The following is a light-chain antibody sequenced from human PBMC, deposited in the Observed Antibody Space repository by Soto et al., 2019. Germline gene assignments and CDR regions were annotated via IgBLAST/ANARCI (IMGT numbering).Light chain of an antibody. CDR2: EGS. CDR3: SSYTSSTTRV. J-gene: IGLJ3*02. Sequence: QSALTQPASVSWSPGQSITISCTGTSSDVGGYNYVSWYQQHPGKAPKLMIYEGSHRPSGVSNRFSGSKSGNTASLTISGRQAEDEADYYCSSYTSSTTRVFGGGTKLTVL. CDR1: SSDVGGYNY. V-gene: IGLV2-14*01.